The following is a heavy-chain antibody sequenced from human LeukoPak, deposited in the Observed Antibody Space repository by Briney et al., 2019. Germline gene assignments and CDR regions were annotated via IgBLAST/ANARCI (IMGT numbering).Heavy chain of an antibody. V-gene: IGHV1-2*02. J-gene: IGHJ3*02. Sequence: ASVKVSCKASGYTFINYGISWVRQAPGQGLEWMGWINPNSGGTNYAQKFQGRVTTTRDTSISTAYMELSRLKSDDTAVYYCARNLWFGESSDAFNIWGQGTMVTVSS. D-gene: IGHD3-10*01. CDR1: GYTFINYG. CDR2: INPNSGGT. CDR3: ARNLWFGESSDAFNI.